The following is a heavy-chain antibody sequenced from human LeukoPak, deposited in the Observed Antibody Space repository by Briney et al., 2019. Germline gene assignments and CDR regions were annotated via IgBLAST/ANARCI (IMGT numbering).Heavy chain of an antibody. J-gene: IGHJ4*02. CDR3: ARRQYTFYGSGSYYSVQTFDY. CDR2: IDHSGST. V-gene: IGHV4-34*01. D-gene: IGHD3-10*01. Sequence: KPSETLSLTCAVYGGSFSGYYWSWIRQPPGKGLEWIGEIDHSGSTNYNPSLKSRVTISVDTSQNQFSLKLSSVNAADTAVYYCARRQYTFYGSGSYYSVQTFDYWGQGTLVTVSS. CDR1: GGSFSGYY.